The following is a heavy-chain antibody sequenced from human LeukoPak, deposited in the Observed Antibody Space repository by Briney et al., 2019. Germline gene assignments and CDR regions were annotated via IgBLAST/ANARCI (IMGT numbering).Heavy chain of an antibody. J-gene: IGHJ4*02. V-gene: IGHV4-59*13. CDR3: ARAQYSGSCFDY. CDR1: VGSISGYF. CDR2: IYYSVAT. Sequence: SETLSLTCTVSVGSISGYFWSWVRQAPGTGLDCIGHIYYSVATNYNPSLRSRVTISVDTSKNQFSLKLRSVTAADTAGYYCARAQYSGSCFDYWGQGTLVTVSS. D-gene: IGHD1-26*01.